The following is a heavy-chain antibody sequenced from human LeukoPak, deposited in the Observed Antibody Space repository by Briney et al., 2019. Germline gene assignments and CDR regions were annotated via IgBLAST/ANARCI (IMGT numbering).Heavy chain of an antibody. Sequence: GGSLRLSCAASGFTFDDYAMHWVRQAPGKGLEWVSGISWNSGSIGYADSVKGRFTISRDNAKNSLYLQMNSLRAEDTALYYCAKDYSSGWYYSDYWGQGTLVTVSS. CDR2: ISWNSGSI. J-gene: IGHJ4*02. CDR3: AKDYSSGWYYSDY. D-gene: IGHD6-19*01. V-gene: IGHV3-9*01. CDR1: GFTFDDYA.